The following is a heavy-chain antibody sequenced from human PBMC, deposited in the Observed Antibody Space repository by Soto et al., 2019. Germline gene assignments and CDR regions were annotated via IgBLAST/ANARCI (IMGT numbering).Heavy chain of an antibody. CDR3: KSDFWSGPPQIGMDV. D-gene: IGHD3-3*01. CDR2: INPSGGST. J-gene: IGHJ6*02. V-gene: IGHV1-46*01. CDR1: GYTFTSYY. Sequence: ASVKVSCKASGYTFTSYYMHWVRQAPGQGLEWMGIINPSGGSTSYAQKFQGRVTMTTDTSTSTVYMELSSLRSDDTAVYYCKSDFWSGPPQIGMDVWGQGTTVTVSS.